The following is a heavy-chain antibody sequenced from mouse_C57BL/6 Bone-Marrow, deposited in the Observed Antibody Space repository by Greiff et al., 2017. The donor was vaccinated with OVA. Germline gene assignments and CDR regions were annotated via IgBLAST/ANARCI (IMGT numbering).Heavy chain of an antibody. CDR2: INPNNGGT. J-gene: IGHJ2*01. D-gene: IGHD2-5*01. CDR1: GYTFTDYY. V-gene: IGHV1-26*01. Sequence: EVQLQQSGPELVKPGASVKISCKASGYTFTDYYMNWVKQSHGKSLEWIGDINPNNGGTSYNQKFKGKATLTVDKSSSTAYMELRSLTSEDSAVYYCAGAYYSNYYFDYWGQGTTLTVSS. CDR3: AGAYYSNYYFDY.